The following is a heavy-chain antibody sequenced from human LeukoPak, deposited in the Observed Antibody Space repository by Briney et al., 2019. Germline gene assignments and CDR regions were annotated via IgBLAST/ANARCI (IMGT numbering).Heavy chain of an antibody. V-gene: IGHV3-21*01. CDR1: GFTFSSYA. J-gene: IGHJ3*02. D-gene: IGHD4-17*01. Sequence: GGSLRLSCAASGFTFSSYAMSWVRQAPGKGLEWVSSISSGNNYIYYADSVKGRFTISRDNAKNSLYLQMNSLRAEDTAIYYCARDVGGYGDYGYDAFDIWGQGTMVTVSS. CDR3: ARDVGGYGDYGYDAFDI. CDR2: ISSGNNYI.